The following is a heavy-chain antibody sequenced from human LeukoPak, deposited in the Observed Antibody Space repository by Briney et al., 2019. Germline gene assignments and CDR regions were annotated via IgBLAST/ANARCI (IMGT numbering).Heavy chain of an antibody. CDR1: RFTFSSYS. CDR3: AMDSSSWAYYYYYMDV. Sequence: GGSLTLFCTPSRFTFSSYSKNWVRQAPGKGLEWVSYISSSSSTIYYADSVKGRFTISRDNAKNSLYLQMNSLRDEDTAVYYCAMDSSSWAYYYYYMDVWGKGTTVTVSS. D-gene: IGHD6-13*01. V-gene: IGHV3-48*02. J-gene: IGHJ6*03. CDR2: ISSSSSTI.